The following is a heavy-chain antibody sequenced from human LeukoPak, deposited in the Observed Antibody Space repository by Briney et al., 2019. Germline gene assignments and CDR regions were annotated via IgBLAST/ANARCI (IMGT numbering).Heavy chain of an antibody. V-gene: IGHV4-34*01. Sequence: SETLSLTCAVYGGSFSGYYWSWIRQPPGKGLEWIREINHSGSTNYNPSLKSRVNISVDTSKNQFSLKLSSVTAADTAVYYCAKTVRQWLANDAFAIWGQRTMVTVSS. CDR1: GGSFSGYY. CDR3: AKTVRQWLANDAFAI. J-gene: IGHJ3*02. D-gene: IGHD6-19*01. CDR2: INHSGST.